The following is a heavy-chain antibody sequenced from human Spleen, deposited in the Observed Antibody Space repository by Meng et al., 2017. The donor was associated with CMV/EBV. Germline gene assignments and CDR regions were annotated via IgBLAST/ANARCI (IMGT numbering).Heavy chain of an antibody. CDR3: ARTYSSSWYYFDY. CDR1: RDTFKSHA. D-gene: IGHD6-13*01. J-gene: IGHJ4*02. V-gene: IGHV1-69*05. CDR2: IVAIFGIP. Sequence: SVKVSCKASRDTFKSHAINWVRQAPGQGLEWMGGIVAIFGIPKYAQKFQDRVSFTTDESTSTAYMELISLRSEDTAVYYCARTYSSSWYYFDYWGQGTLVTVSS.